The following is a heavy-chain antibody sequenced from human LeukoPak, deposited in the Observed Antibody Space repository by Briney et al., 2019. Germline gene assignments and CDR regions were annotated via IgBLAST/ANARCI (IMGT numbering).Heavy chain of an antibody. J-gene: IGHJ6*03. CDR1: GFTVSSNY. CDR3: ARAKDYYYYYYMDV. V-gene: IGHV3-53*01. CDR2: IYSGGST. Sequence: GGSLRLSCAASGFTVSSNYMSWVRQAPGKGLEWVSVIYSGGSTYYADSVKGRFTISRDNSKNTLYLQMNSLRAEDTAVYYCARAKDYYYYYYMDVWGKGTTVTISS.